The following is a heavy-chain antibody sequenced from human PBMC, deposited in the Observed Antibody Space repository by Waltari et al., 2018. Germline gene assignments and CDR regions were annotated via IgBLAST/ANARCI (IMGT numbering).Heavy chain of an antibody. CDR2: INHSGST. V-gene: IGHV4-34*01. CDR1: GGSFSGYY. CDR3: ARSPDYGSGTDFDY. D-gene: IGHD3-10*01. J-gene: IGHJ4*02. Sequence: QVQLQQWGAGLLKPSETLSLTCAVYGGSFSGYYWSWIRQPPGKGPEWIGEINHSGSTNYNPSLKSRVTISVDTSKNQFSLKLSSVTAADTAVYYCARSPDYGSGTDFDYWGQGTLVTVSS.